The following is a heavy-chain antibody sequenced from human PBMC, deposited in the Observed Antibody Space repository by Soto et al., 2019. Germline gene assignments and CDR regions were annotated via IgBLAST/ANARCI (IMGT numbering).Heavy chain of an antibody. Sequence: ASVKVSCKASGYTFTGYYMHWVRQAPGLGLEWMGWINPSTGDTSYAQKFQGRVTLTRDTAIRTAYMELSSLTSDDTAVYFCARGDILVVPACPLDYWGQGTPVTVSS. CDR1: GYTFTGYY. D-gene: IGHD2-2*01. V-gene: IGHV1-2*02. J-gene: IGHJ4*02. CDR3: ARGDILVVPACPLDY. CDR2: INPSTGDT.